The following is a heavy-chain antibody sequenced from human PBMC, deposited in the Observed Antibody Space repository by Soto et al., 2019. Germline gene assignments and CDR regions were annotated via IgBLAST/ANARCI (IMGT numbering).Heavy chain of an antibody. CDR3: AVLMVSSTEYFDY. CDR1: GYTFTGYY. V-gene: IGHV1-2*04. D-gene: IGHD2-8*01. CDR2: INPNSGGT. J-gene: IGHJ4*02. Sequence: ASVKVSCKASGYTFTGYYMHWVRRAPGQGLEWMGWINPNSGGTNYAQKFQGWVTMTRDTSISTAYMELSRLRSDDTAVYYCAVLMVSSTEYFDYWGQGTLVTVSS.